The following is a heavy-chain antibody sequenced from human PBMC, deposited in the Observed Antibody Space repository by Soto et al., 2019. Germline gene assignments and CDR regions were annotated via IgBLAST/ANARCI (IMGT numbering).Heavy chain of an antibody. CDR2: IRNRPNKHAT. J-gene: IGHJ4*02. D-gene: IGHD1-20*01. CDR1: GFTFSDAA. CDR3: TRITGKTDGY. V-gene: IGHV3-73*02. Sequence: VSVVESGGGLVQPGGSLKLSCVTSGFTFSDAAMHWVRQASGKGLEWIGRIRNRPNKHATAYAASVQGRFTISRDDSKNTTYLQMNSLKAEDTAVYYCTRITGKTDGYWGQGTLVTVSS.